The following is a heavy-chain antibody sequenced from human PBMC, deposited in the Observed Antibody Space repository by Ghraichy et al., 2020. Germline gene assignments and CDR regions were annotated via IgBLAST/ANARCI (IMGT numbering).Heavy chain of an antibody. J-gene: IGHJ4*02. CDR3: ARDSRVRGDLNYYFDY. CDR1: GFTFSSYG. Sequence: GESLNISCAASGFTFSSYGMHWVRQAPGKGLEWVAVIWYDGSNKYYADSVKGRFTISRDNSKNTLYLQMNSLRAEDTAVYYCARDSRVRGDLNYYFDYWGQGTLVTVSS. CDR2: IWYDGSNK. D-gene: IGHD2-21*02. V-gene: IGHV3-33*01.